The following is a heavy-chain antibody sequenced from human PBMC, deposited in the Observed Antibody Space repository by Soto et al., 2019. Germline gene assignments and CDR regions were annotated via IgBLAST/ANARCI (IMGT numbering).Heavy chain of an antibody. J-gene: IGHJ5*02. Sequence: SETLSLTCTVSGGSISSSSYYWGWIRQPPGKGLEWIGSIYYSGSTYYNPSLKSRVTISVDTSKNQFSLKLSSGTAADTAVYYCARSYYDFWSGYYSAGWFDPWGQGTLVTVSS. V-gene: IGHV4-39*01. CDR3: ARSYYDFWSGYYSAGWFDP. CDR1: GGSISSSSYY. CDR2: IYYSGST. D-gene: IGHD3-3*01.